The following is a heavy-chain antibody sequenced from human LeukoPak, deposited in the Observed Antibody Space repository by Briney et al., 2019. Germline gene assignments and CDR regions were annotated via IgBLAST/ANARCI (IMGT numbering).Heavy chain of an antibody. V-gene: IGHV7-4-1*02. CDR1: GYTFNKNA. Sequence: RASVKVSCKASGYTFNKNAINWVRQAPGQGLEWMGWINTKTGTPTYVQGFTGRFVFSLDMSLNTAYLQVSSLKAADTAVYFCARRSPTADAFDIWGQGTLVTVSS. D-gene: IGHD4-11*01. CDR2: INTKTGTP. CDR3: ARRSPTADAFDI. J-gene: IGHJ3*02.